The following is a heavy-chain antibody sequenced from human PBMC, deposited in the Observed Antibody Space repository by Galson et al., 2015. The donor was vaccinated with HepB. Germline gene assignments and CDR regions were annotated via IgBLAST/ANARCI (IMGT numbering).Heavy chain of an antibody. CDR2: IRSKANSYAT. V-gene: IGHV3-73*01. Sequence: SLRLSCAASGFTLSGSAMHWVRQASGKGLEWVGRIRSKANSYATAYAASVKGRFTISRDDSKNTAYLQMNSLKTEDTAVYYCTRHETGYGSGSYRDYWGQGTLVTVSS. CDR3: TRHETGYGSGSYRDY. CDR1: GFTLSGSA. J-gene: IGHJ4*02. D-gene: IGHD3-10*01.